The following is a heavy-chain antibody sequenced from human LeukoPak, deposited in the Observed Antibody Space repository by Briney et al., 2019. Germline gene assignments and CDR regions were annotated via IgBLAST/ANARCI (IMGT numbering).Heavy chain of an antibody. Sequence: GGSLRLSCAASGFTFSSNWMHWVRQAPGKGLGWVSRIKSDGSITSYADSVKGRFTISRDNAKNTLYLQMNSLRAEDTAVYYCARGTLIITALIDYWGQGTLVTVSS. CDR1: GFTFSSNW. CDR3: ARGTLIITALIDY. CDR2: IKSDGSIT. V-gene: IGHV3-74*01. J-gene: IGHJ4*02. D-gene: IGHD6-6*01.